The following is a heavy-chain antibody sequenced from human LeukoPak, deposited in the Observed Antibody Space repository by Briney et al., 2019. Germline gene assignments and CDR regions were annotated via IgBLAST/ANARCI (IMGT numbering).Heavy chain of an antibody. Sequence: SVTVSCKASGGTFSSYAIRWVRQAPGQGLEWMGGIISIFGTANYAQTLQGRVTITADESTNTAYMELNSLRSEDKAVYYCTRRGLGDSSGYQDIHFDYWGQGTLVTVSS. J-gene: IGHJ4*02. CDR2: IISIFGTA. V-gene: IGHV1-69*01. CDR1: GGTFSSYA. CDR3: TRRGLGDSSGYQDIHFDY. D-gene: IGHD3-22*01.